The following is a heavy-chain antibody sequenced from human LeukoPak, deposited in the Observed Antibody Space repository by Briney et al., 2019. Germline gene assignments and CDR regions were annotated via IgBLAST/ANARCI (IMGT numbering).Heavy chain of an antibody. D-gene: IGHD2-21*01. J-gene: IGHJ4*02. Sequence: GGSLRLSCAASRFAFSTYGMHWVRQAPGKGLEWVSFIQYDGSIKLYGDSVKGRFTISRDNSKNTLYLQMNSLRPEDTAVYYCAKHIVLGGEDYWGQGTLVTVSS. CDR1: RFAFSTYG. CDR2: IQYDGSIK. CDR3: AKHIVLGGEDY. V-gene: IGHV3-30*02.